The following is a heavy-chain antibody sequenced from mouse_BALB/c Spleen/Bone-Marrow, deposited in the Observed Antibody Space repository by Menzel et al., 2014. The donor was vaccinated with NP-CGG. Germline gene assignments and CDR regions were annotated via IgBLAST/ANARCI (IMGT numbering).Heavy chain of an antibody. CDR2: ITPNSDHT. CDR1: GYTFTSYT. Sequence: VQLVESGAELARPGASVKMSCKASGYTFTSYTMHWVKQRPGQGLEWIGYITPNSDHTNYNQKFKDRATLTADKSSSTAYMQLSGLTSEDSAIYYCSRSTFAHVMDSWGQGTSVTVSS. D-gene: IGHD4-1*02. V-gene: IGHV1-4*01. CDR3: SRSTFAHVMDS. J-gene: IGHJ4*01.